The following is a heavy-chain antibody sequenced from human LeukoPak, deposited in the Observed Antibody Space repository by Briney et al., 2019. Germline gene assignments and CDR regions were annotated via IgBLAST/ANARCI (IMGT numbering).Heavy chain of an antibody. CDR1: GGSVSSANYH. Sequence: SQTLSLTCSVSGGSVSSANYHWSWIRQPAGKGLEWIGQIRTSWPTNYNPSLRSRVSISIDTSKNQFSLTLSSVTAEDTAMYDCATYIAGRGGQDSWGQGILVTVSS. D-gene: IGHD3-10*01. J-gene: IGHJ4*02. CDR2: IRTSWPT. CDR3: ATYIAGRGGQDS. V-gene: IGHV4-61*09.